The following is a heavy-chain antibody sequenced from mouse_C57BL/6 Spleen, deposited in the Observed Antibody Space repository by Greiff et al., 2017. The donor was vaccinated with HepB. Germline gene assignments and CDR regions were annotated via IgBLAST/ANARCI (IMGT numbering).Heavy chain of an antibody. V-gene: IGHV3-6*01. Sequence: EVKLEESGPGLVKPSQSLSLTCSVTGYSITSGYYWNWIRQFPGNKLEWMGYISYDGSNNYNPSLKNRISITRDTSKNQFFLKLNSVTTEDTATYYCASYGSSYAMDYWGQGTSVTVSS. CDR2: ISYDGSN. CDR3: ASYGSSYAMDY. J-gene: IGHJ4*01. CDR1: GYSITSGYY. D-gene: IGHD1-1*01.